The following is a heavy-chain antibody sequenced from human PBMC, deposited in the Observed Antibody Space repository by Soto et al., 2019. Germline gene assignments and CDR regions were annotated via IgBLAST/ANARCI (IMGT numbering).Heavy chain of an antibody. CDR3: ARGRFGPPPSNWFDP. CDR1: GGSISSYY. Sequence: SETLSLTCTVSGGSISSYYWSWIRQPPGKGLEWIGYIYYSGSTNYNPSLKSRVTISVDTSKNQFSLELSSVTAADTAVYYCARGRFGPPPSNWFDPWGQGTLVTVSS. J-gene: IGHJ5*02. CDR2: IYYSGST. D-gene: IGHD3-10*01. V-gene: IGHV4-59*01.